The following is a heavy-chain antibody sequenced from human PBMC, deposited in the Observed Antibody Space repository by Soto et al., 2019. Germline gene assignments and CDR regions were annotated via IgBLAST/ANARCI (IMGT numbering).Heavy chain of an antibody. CDR1: GSSFTSYL. CDR2: IYPGDSDT. V-gene: IGHV5-51*01. Sequence: GESLKISCKGSGSSFTSYLIGWVRQMPGKGLEWMGIIYPGDSDTRYSPSFQGQVTISADKSISTAYLQWSSLKASDTAMYYCARERGYNYYYYYGMDVWGQGTTVTVAS. J-gene: IGHJ6*02. D-gene: IGHD5-12*01. CDR3: ARERGYNYYYYYGMDV.